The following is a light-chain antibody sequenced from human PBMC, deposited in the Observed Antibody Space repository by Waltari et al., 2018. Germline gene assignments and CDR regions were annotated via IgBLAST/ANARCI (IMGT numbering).Light chain of an antibody. CDR1: QSVGRY. CDR3: QEYVNLPAT. CDR2: DAS. Sequence: EIVLTQSPGTLSLSPGERATLSCRASQSVGRYLAGYQQKPGQAPRLLIYDASTRATGIPDRFGGSGSGTVFSLTISRLESEYCAVYYCQEYVNLPATFGQGTKVEIK. J-gene: IGKJ1*01. V-gene: IGKV3-20*01.